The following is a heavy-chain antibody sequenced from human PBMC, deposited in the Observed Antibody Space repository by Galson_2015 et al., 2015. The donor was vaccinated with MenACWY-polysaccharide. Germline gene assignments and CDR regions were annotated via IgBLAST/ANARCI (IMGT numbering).Heavy chain of an antibody. J-gene: IGHJ4*02. CDR2: TFHSGTT. V-gene: IGHV4-38-2*01. D-gene: IGHD1-26*01. Sequence: LSLTCAVSGYSISSGYYWGWIRQPPGKGLEWIASTFHSGTTYYNPSLKSRVTISVDTSKNQFSLKLSSVTAADTAVYYCARVEKYSGSFYILYWGQGTLVTVSS. CDR3: ARVEKYSGSFYILY. CDR1: GYSISSGYY.